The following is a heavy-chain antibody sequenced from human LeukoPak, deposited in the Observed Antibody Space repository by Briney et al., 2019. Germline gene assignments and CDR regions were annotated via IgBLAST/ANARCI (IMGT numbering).Heavy chain of an antibody. V-gene: IGHV3-30*03. CDR1: GFTFSTYG. J-gene: IGHJ4*02. Sequence: GRSLRLSCAASGFTFSTYGMHWVRQAPGKGLEWVAVISYDGSNKYYADSVKGRFTISRENSKNTLHLQMNSLRAEDTAVYYCARVYYTAMYGSCDYWGQGTLVTVSS. CDR3: ARVYYTAMYGSCDY. D-gene: IGHD5-18*01. CDR2: ISYDGSNK.